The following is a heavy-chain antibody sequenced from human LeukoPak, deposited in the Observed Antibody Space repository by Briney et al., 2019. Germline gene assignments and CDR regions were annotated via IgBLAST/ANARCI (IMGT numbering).Heavy chain of an antibody. Sequence: ASVKVSCKASGYTFTGYYMHWVRQAPGQGLEGMGWINPNSGDTNYAQKFQGRVTMTRDTSIRTAYIELSRLRSDDTAVYYCARDKSGSSGWYSYFDYWGQGTLVTVSS. CDR3: ARDKSGSSGWYSYFDY. CDR2: INPNSGDT. J-gene: IGHJ4*02. D-gene: IGHD6-19*01. V-gene: IGHV1-2*02. CDR1: GYTFTGYY.